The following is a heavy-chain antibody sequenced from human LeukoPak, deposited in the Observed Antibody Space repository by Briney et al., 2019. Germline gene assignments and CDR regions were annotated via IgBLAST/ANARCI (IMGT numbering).Heavy chain of an antibody. CDR3: AANSADYNTLGSSYKV. Sequence: SETLSLTCTVSGGSISSSSYYWGWIRQPPGKGLEWIGSIYYSGTTYYNPSLKSRVTISVDTSKNQFSLKLNSVTAADTAVFYCAANSADYNTLGSSYKVWGQGTLVTVSS. D-gene: IGHD3-10*01. J-gene: IGHJ4*02. CDR2: IYYSGTT. CDR1: GGSISSSSYY. V-gene: IGHV4-39*01.